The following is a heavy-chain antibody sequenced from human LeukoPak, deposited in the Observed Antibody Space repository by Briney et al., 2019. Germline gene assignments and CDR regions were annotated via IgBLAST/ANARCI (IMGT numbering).Heavy chain of an antibody. D-gene: IGHD3-3*01. CDR3: SYYDSDY. CDR1: GFTFSNAY. V-gene: IGHV3-15*01. CDR2: IKSKTDGGTT. Sequence: AGSLRLSCAASGFTFSNAYMTWVRQAPGKGLEWVGRIKSKTDGGTTDYAAPVKGRFTISRDDSKNTLYRQMNSLKTEDTAVYYCSYYDSDYWGQGTLVTVSS. J-gene: IGHJ4*02.